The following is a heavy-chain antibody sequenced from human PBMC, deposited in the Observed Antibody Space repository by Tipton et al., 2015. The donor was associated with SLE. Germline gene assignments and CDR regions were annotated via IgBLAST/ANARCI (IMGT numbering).Heavy chain of an antibody. V-gene: IGHV3-21*01. CDR1: GFTFSSYA. J-gene: IGHJ6*02. CDR3: ARIGSGPYYNEVGDYYYGLDV. D-gene: IGHD3-10*01. Sequence: GSLRLSCVASGFTFSSYAMRWVRQAPGTGLQWVSSFSSSGNYISYADSVKGRFTISRDNAKNSLYLQMSSLRAEDTAIYYCARIGSGPYYNEVGDYYYGLDVWGQGTTVTVSS. CDR2: FSSSGNYI.